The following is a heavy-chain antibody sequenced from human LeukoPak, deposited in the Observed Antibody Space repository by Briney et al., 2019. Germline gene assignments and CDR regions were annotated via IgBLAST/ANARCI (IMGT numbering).Heavy chain of an antibody. J-gene: IGHJ5*02. CDR2: ISSSSSYI. Sequence: PGGSLRLSCTASGFTFDDYAMHWVRQAPGKGLEWVSSISSSSSYIYYADSVKGRFTISRDNAKNSLYLQMNSLRAEDTAVYYCARDRDEVVITSRWFDPWGQGTLVTVSS. V-gene: IGHV3-21*01. D-gene: IGHD3-22*01. CDR3: ARDRDEVVITSRWFDP. CDR1: GFTFDDYA.